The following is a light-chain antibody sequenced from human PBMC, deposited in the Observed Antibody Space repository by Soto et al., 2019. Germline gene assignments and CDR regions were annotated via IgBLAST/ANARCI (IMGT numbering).Light chain of an antibody. V-gene: IGKV1-5*01. CDR3: QHYGGMWA. J-gene: IGKJ1*01. Sequence: DIQMTQSPSTLSASVGDRVTITCRASQSITNRLAWYQQKPGKAPKVLIYDASNLESGVPSRFSGSRSGTEFILTISSLQPDDFATYWCQHYGGMWAFGQGTKLEIK. CDR2: DAS. CDR1: QSITNR.